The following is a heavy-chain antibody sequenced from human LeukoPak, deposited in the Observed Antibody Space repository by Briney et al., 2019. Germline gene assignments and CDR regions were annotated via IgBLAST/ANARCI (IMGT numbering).Heavy chain of an antibody. D-gene: IGHD1-7*01. Sequence: SETLSLTCAVYGGSFSHYYWSWIRQSPRMGLEWIAEINDSGAINYNPSLMSRVTISLDKSKNQFSLKLSSATAADTAVYYCARRWNYGRNYYIDVWGKGATVSVSS. V-gene: IGHV4-34*01. J-gene: IGHJ6*03. CDR2: INDSGAI. CDR1: GGSFSHYY. CDR3: ARRWNYGRNYYIDV.